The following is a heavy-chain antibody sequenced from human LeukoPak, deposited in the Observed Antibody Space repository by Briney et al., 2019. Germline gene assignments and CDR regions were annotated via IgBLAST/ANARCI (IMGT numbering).Heavy chain of an antibody. V-gene: IGHV4-34*01. CDR2: VNDSGGT. CDR3: ARAEAGSLYASHYYYYYYMDV. D-gene: IGHD6-13*01. CDR1: IDSFTNYY. J-gene: IGHJ6*03. Sequence: SETLSLTCAVYIDSFTNYYWNWIRQTPGKGLEWIGEVNDSGGTNINPSLRSRVTISVDTSKNQFSLKLSSVTAADTAVYYCARAEAGSLYASHYYYYYYMDVWGKGTTVTVSS.